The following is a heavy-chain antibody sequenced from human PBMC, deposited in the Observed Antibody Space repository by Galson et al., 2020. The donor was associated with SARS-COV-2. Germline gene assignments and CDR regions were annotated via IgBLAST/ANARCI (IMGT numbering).Heavy chain of an antibody. J-gene: IGHJ6*02. V-gene: IGHV3-53*04. CDR3: ARLQLGGAKYYYYGMDV. Sequence: GESLKISCAASGFTVSSNYMSWVRQAPGKGLEWVSVIYSGGSTYYADSVKGRFTISRHNSKNTLYLQMNSLRAEDTAVYYCARLQLGGAKYYYYGMDVWGQGTTVTVSS. D-gene: IGHD6-13*01. CDR2: IYSGGST. CDR1: GFTVSSNY.